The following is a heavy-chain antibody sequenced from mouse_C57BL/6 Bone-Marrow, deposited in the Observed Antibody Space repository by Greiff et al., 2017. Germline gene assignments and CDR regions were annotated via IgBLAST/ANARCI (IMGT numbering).Heavy chain of an antibody. D-gene: IGHD1-1*01. CDR1: GFTFSDFY. V-gene: IGHV7-1*01. CDR2: SRNKANDYTT. J-gene: IGHJ4*01. CDR3: ARDASTTVVEDAMDY. Sequence: EVQGVESGGGLVPSGRSLRLSCATSGFTFSDFYMEWVRQAPGKGLEWIAASRNKANDYTTEYSASVKGRFIVSRDTSQSILYLEMNALRAVDTDIYYGARDASTTVVEDAMDYWGQGTSVTVSS.